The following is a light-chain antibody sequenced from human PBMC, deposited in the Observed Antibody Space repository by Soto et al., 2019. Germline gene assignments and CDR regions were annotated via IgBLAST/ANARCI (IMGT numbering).Light chain of an antibody. CDR2: EVS. CDR1: ISDVGGYNY. J-gene: IGLJ1*01. V-gene: IGLV2-14*01. Sequence: QSALTQPASVSGSPGQSITISCTGTISDVGGYNYVSWYQQHPGKAPKLMIYEVSNRPSRVSNRFSGSKSGNTASLTISGGQADDEADYYCSSYTRRCSSGVFGAGTKLTVL. CDR3: SSYTRRCSSGV.